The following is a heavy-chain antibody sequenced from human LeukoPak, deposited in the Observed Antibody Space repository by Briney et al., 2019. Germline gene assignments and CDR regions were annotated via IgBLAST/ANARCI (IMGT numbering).Heavy chain of an antibody. J-gene: IGHJ4*02. Sequence: GGSLRLSCAASGFTFSSYSMNWVRQAPGKGLEWVSSISSSSSYIYYADSVKGRFTISGDNAKNSLYLQMNSLRAEDTAVYYCARVGLRIQLWLPVFDYWGQGTLVTVSS. D-gene: IGHD5-18*01. CDR2: ISSSSSYI. CDR1: GFTFSSYS. CDR3: ARVGLRIQLWLPVFDY. V-gene: IGHV3-21*01.